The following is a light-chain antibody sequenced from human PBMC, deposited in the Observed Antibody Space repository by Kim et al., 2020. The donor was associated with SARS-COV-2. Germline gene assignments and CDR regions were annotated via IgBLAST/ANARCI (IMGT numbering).Light chain of an antibody. J-gene: IGLJ3*02. CDR1: TGAVTSGYY. V-gene: IGLV7-43*01. CDR2: STS. Sequence: QTVVTQEPSLTVSPGGTVILTCASSTGAVTSGYYPSWFQQKPGQPPRALIYSTSNKYSWTPARFSGSLLGGKAALTLSGVQPEDEAEYYCLLYYGGAWVFGGGTQLTVL. CDR3: LLYYGGAWV.